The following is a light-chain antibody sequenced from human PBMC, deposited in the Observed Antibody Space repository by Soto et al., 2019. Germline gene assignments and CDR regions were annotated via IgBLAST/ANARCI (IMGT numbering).Light chain of an antibody. CDR1: QSVSSSY. CDR3: QQYGSSPWT. CDR2: GAS. Sequence: EIVLTQSPGTLSLSPGERATLSCRASQSVSSSYVAWYQQKPGQAPRLLIYGASSRATGIPDRFSGSGSGTDFTLTISRPEPEDFAVYYCQQYGSSPWTFGQGTKVEIK. V-gene: IGKV3-20*01. J-gene: IGKJ1*01.